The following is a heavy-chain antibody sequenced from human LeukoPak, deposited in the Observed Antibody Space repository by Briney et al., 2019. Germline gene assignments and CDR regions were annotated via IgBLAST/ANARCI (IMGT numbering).Heavy chain of an antibody. Sequence: PGGSLRLSCAASEFTFSSYGMHWVRQAPGKGLEWVAFIWYDGSSQYYADSVKGRFTISRDNSRNTLYLQMNSLRAEDTAMYYCAKDQCSSSALLACRYFDYWGQGTLVTVSS. CDR2: IWYDGSSQ. J-gene: IGHJ4*02. CDR3: AKDQCSSSALLACRYFDY. V-gene: IGHV3-30*02. D-gene: IGHD2-2*01. CDR1: EFTFSSYG.